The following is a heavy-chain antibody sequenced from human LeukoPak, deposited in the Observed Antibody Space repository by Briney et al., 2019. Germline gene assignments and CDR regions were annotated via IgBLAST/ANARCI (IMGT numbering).Heavy chain of an antibody. CDR1: GFTFSSYS. CDR2: ISSSSSYI. J-gene: IGHJ4*02. Sequence: PGGSLRLSCAASGFTFSSYSMNWVRQAPGKGLEWVSSISSSSSYIYYADSVKGRFTISRDNAKNSLYLQMNSLRAEDTAVYYCAKDQRSIAVAGYFDSWGQGTLVTVSS. CDR3: AKDQRSIAVAGYFDS. D-gene: IGHD6-19*01. V-gene: IGHV3-21*01.